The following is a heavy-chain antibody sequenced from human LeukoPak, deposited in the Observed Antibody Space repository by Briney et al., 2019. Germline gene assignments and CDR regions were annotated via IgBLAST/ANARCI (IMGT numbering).Heavy chain of an antibody. CDR1: GCTFSSYA. J-gene: IGHJ1*01. CDR2: ISGSGGST. Sequence: GGSLRLSCAASGCTFSSYAMSWVRQAPGKGLEWVSAISGSGGSTYYADSVKGRFTISRDNSKNTLYLQMNSLRAEDTAVYYCATMKFRVLWQFQHWGQGTLVTVSS. CDR3: ATMKFRVLWQFQH. V-gene: IGHV3-23*01. D-gene: IGHD2-21*01.